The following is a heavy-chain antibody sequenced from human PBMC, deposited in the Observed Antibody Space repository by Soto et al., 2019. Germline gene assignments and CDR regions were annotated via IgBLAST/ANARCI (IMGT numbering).Heavy chain of an antibody. CDR2: INPSGGST. D-gene: IGHD6-19*01. V-gene: IGHV1-46*01. Sequence: VKVSCKAPGYTFTSYYMHWVRQAPGQGLEWMGIINPSGGSTSYAQKFQGRVTMTRDTSTSTVYMELSSLGSEDTAVYYCAATVAAHYNWFDPWGQGTLVTVSS. J-gene: IGHJ5*02. CDR3: AATVAAHYNWFDP. CDR1: GYTFTSYY.